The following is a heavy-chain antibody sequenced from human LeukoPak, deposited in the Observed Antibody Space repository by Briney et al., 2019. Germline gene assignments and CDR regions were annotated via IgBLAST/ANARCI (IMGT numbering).Heavy chain of an antibody. J-gene: IGHJ4*02. CDR2: IYSGGRT. CDR3: ARGASKTGSGSSIDY. V-gene: IGHV3-53*01. CDR1: GFTVSSNY. D-gene: IGHD1-26*01. Sequence: GGSLRLSCAASGFTVSSNYMSWVRQAPGKGLEWVSVIYSGGRTYYADSVKGRFTISRDNSKNTLYLQMNSLRAEDTAVYYCARGASKTGSGSSIDYWGQGTLVTVSS.